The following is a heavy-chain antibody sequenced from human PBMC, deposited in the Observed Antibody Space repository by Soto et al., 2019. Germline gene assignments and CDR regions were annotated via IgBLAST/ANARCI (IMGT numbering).Heavy chain of an antibody. V-gene: IGHV3-7*04. D-gene: IGHD1-26*01. J-gene: IGHJ4*02. Sequence: DEQLVESGGGLVQPGGSLRLSCAVSGFTFRRDWMNWVRQAPGKGLEWVAHTNQDGTAKYYVDSVKGRFTISRDNAKNSLSLQMDSLRVEDTAVYYCSGGVGDAVWGQGTLVTVSS. CDR3: SGGVGDAV. CDR2: TNQDGTAK. CDR1: GFTFRRDW.